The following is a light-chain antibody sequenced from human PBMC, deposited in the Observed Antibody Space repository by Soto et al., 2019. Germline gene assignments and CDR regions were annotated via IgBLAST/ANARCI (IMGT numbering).Light chain of an antibody. CDR1: SSDVGGYNY. Sequence: QSVLTQPASVSGSPGQSITISCTGTSSDVGGYNYVSWYQQHPGKAPKLMIYDVSNRPSGVSNRFSGYKSGNTASLTISGLQAEEEADYYCGSYTSSSTYVFGTGTKLTVL. J-gene: IGLJ1*01. CDR3: GSYTSSSTYV. CDR2: DVS. V-gene: IGLV2-14*01.